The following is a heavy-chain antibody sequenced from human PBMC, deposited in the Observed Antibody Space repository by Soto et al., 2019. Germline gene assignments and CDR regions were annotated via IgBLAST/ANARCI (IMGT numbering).Heavy chain of an antibody. CDR3: ARDADYGGSRGGMDV. CDR2: IYYSGST. CDR1: GGSVNNANYF. D-gene: IGHD4-17*01. V-gene: IGHV4-31*03. J-gene: IGHJ6*02. Sequence: QVRLEESGPGLVKPSETLSLICSVSGGSVNNANYFWNWIRHHPENGLEWIGYIYYSGSTRYNPSFKTRATLSIDTSKNQFSLRLNSVTAAHTAVYFCARDADYGGSRGGMDVWGRGTTVTVSS.